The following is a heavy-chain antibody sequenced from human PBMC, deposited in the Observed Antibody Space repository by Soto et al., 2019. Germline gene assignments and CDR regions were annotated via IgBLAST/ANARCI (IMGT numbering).Heavy chain of an antibody. CDR2: IWYDGSNK. J-gene: IGHJ4*02. V-gene: IGHV3-33*01. CDR1: GFTFSSYG. CDR3: ARDFALYYYDSSGYYDY. Sequence: QVQLVESGGGVVQPGRSLRLSCAASGFTFSSYGMHWVRQAPGKGLEWVAVIWYDGSNKYYADSVKGRFTISRDNSKNTLYLQMNSLRAEDTAVYYCARDFALYYYDSSGYYDYWGQGTLVTVSS. D-gene: IGHD3-22*01.